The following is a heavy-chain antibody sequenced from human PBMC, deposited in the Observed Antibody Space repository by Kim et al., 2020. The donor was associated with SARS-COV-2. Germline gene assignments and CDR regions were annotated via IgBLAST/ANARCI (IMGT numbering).Heavy chain of an antibody. V-gene: IGHV1-2*02. J-gene: IGHJ3*02. CDR1: GYTFTGYY. D-gene: IGHD6-19*01. CDR2: INPNSGGT. Sequence: ASVKVSCKASGYTFTGYYMHWVRQAPGQGLEWMGWINPNSGGTNYAQKFQGRVTMTRDTSISTAYMELSRLRSDDTAVYYCASPLAVAVGAFDIWGQGTMVTVSS. CDR3: ASPLAVAVGAFDI.